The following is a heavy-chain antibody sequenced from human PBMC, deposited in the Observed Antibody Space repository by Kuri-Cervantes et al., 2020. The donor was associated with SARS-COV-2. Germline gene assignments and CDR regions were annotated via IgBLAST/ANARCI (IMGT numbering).Heavy chain of an antibody. V-gene: IGHV3-48*02. CDR3: ARGYCSSTSCPPYYYYGMDV. CDR2: ISSSSSTI. CDR1: GFTFSSYS. D-gene: IGHD2-2*01. J-gene: IGHJ6*02. Sequence: GGSLRLSCAASGFTFSSYSMNWVRQAPGKGLEWVSYISSSSSTIYYADSVKGRFTISRDNAKSSLYLQMNSLRDEDTAVYYCARGYCSSTSCPPYYYYGMDVRGQGTTVTVSS.